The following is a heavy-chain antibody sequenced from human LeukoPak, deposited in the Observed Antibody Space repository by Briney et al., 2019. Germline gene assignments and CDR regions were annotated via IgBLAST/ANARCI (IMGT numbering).Heavy chain of an antibody. J-gene: IGHJ4*02. CDR2: INHGGST. V-gene: IGHV4-34*01. CDR3: ATYFYGSGSYHNHPNFDS. D-gene: IGHD3-10*01. Sequence: SETLSPTCAVYGTSFSRYYWSWIRQPPGKGLEWIGEINHGGSTTYNPSLKSRVIISIDTSKNQFSLNLSSATAADTAVYYCATYFYGSGSYHNHPNFDSWGQGTLVTVSS. CDR1: GTSFSRYY.